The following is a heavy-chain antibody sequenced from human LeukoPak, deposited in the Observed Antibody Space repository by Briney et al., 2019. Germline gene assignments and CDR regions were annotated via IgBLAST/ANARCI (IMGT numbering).Heavy chain of an antibody. CDR3: ARYWGVQLWPHWYFDL. J-gene: IGHJ2*01. CDR2: IYYSGST. D-gene: IGHD5-24*01. V-gene: IGHV4-59*01. Sequence: PETLSLTCTASGGSISSYYWSWFRQTPGKGPEWIGYIYYSGSTKYNPSLKSRVTISVDRSKNQFSLKLNSVTAADTAVYYCARYWGVQLWPHWYFDLWGRGSLVTVSS. CDR1: GGSISSYY.